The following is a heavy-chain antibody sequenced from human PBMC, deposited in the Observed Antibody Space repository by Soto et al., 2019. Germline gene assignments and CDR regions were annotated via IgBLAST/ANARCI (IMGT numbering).Heavy chain of an antibody. J-gene: IGHJ4*02. V-gene: IGHV1-58*01. Sequence: SVKVSCKASGFTFTSSAVQWVRQARGQRLEWIGWIVVGSGNTNYAQKFQERVTITRDMSTSTAYMELSSLRSEDTAVYYCAALPIRGYSYGRFDYWGQGTLVTVSS. CDR1: GFTFTSSA. D-gene: IGHD5-18*01. CDR3: AALPIRGYSYGRFDY. CDR2: IVVGSGNT.